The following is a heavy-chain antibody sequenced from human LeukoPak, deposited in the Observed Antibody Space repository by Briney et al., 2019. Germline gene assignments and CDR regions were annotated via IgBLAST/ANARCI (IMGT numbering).Heavy chain of an antibody. D-gene: IGHD3-10*01. Sequence: SETLSLTCTVSGGSITSYYWSWIRQPAGKGLEWIGRIYTSGTTKYSPTLNNRVTMSLDTSKNQVSLKMSSVTAADTAVYYCARSLWFGEGNWFDPWGQGTLVTVSS. J-gene: IGHJ5*02. CDR3: ARSLWFGEGNWFDP. V-gene: IGHV4-4*07. CDR2: IYTSGTT. CDR1: GGSITSYY.